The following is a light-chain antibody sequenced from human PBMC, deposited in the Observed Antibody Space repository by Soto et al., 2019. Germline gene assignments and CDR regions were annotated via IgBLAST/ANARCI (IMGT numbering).Light chain of an antibody. CDR3: HQGSRWPPCST. Sequence: EIVLTQSPGTLSLSPGERATLSCGASQSVSNNYLAWYQQKPGQAPRLLIYGASNRATGIPDRFSGSGSGKYFTRTIRSLESEDSAAFSFHQGSRWPPCSTVREGTRREIK. CDR2: GAS. V-gene: IGKV3D-20*02. CDR1: QSVSNNY. J-gene: IGKJ5*01.